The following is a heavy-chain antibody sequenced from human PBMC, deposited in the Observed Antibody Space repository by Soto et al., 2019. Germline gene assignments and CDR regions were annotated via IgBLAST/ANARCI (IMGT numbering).Heavy chain of an antibody. Sequence: PSETLSLTCTVSGGPVRDAYSYWTWIRQPPGKGLEWMGYLSYTGSTYCNPSLRNRASISVDESSNHLSLRLSSVTAADTAVYYCARELEGGVFDIWGRGTLVTVSS. V-gene: IGHV4-30-4*01. D-gene: IGHD2-8*02. CDR2: LSYTGST. J-gene: IGHJ3*02. CDR3: ARELEGGVFDI. CDR1: GGPVRDAYSY.